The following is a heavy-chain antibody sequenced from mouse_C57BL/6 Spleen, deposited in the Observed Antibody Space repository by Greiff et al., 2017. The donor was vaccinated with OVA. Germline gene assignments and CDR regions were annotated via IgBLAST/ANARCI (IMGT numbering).Heavy chain of an antibody. J-gene: IGHJ1*03. Sequence: EVHLVESEGGLVQPGSSMKLSCTASGFTFSDYYMAWVRQVPEKGLEWVANINYDGSSTYYLDSLKSRFIISRDNAKNMLYLQMSSLKSEDTATYYCARDKEVGRGYFDVWGTGTTVTVSS. CDR1: GFTFSDYY. V-gene: IGHV5-16*01. D-gene: IGHD4-1*01. CDR3: ARDKEVGRGYFDV. CDR2: INYDGSST.